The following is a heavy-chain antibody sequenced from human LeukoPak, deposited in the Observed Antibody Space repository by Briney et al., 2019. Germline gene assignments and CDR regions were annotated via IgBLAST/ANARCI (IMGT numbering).Heavy chain of an antibody. V-gene: IGHV3-48*01. D-gene: IGHD4-23*01. J-gene: IGHJ4*02. CDR3: ARETDGGNMDY. Sequence: PGGSLRLSCAASGFTFSSYSMNWVRQAPGKGLEWVSYVSGRSNTISYADSVKGRFTNSRDNAKNSLYLQMNSLRAEDTAVYYCARETDGGNMDYWGQGTLVIAPS. CDR2: VSGRSNTI. CDR1: GFTFSSYS.